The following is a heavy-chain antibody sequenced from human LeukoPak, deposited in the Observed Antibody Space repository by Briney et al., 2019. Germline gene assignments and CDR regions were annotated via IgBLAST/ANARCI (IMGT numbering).Heavy chain of an antibody. V-gene: IGHV3-30*04. CDR1: GFTFTTYA. J-gene: IGHJ3*02. Sequence: GGSLRLSCAASGFTFTTYAMHWVRQAPGKGLEWVAVISYDGTYKYYADSVKGRFTISRDNSKNTVYLQMNSLRAEDTAVYYCARRCSSSCRVFDIWGQGTMVTVSS. CDR2: ISYDGTYK. CDR3: ARRCSSSCRVFDI. D-gene: IGHD6-13*01.